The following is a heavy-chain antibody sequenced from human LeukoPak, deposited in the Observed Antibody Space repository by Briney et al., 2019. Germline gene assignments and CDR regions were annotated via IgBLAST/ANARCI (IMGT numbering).Heavy chain of an antibody. V-gene: IGHV4-39*01. D-gene: IGHD4-17*01. CDR1: GGSVSSSSYY. Sequence: PESLSLTCGVSGGSVSSSSYYWAWIRDNPGKGLEWFGRIYYTDNTHYNPSLKNRVTISVDTSKNQFSLRLSSMTAADTAVYFCARSHLSDYGDYKVYYGMDVWGQGTTVTVSS. CDR2: IYYTDNT. CDR3: ARSHLSDYGDYKVYYGMDV. J-gene: IGHJ6*02.